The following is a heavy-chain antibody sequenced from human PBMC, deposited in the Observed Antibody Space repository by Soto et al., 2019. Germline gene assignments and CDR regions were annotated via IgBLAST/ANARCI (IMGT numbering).Heavy chain of an antibody. CDR2: MSSSGVT. V-gene: IGHV4-4*07. D-gene: IGHD6-19*01. Sequence: SETLSLTCTVSGGSISNKYWSWIRQPAGKGPEWIGRMSSSGVTNYSPSFKSRVTMSVDMSKNQFSLKLSSVTATDAAVYYCARALDSSGWYGDDAFDIWGQGTMVT. CDR3: ARALDSSGWYGDDAFDI. J-gene: IGHJ3*02. CDR1: GGSISNKY.